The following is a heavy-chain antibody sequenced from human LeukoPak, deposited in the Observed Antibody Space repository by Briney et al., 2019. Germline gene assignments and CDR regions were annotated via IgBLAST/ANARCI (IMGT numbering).Heavy chain of an antibody. Sequence: SETLSLTCAVSGYSISSGYYWGWIRPPPGKGLEWIGSIYHSGSTYYNPSLKSRVTISVDTSENQFSLKLSSVTAADTAVYYCARGIVADYWGQGTLVTVSS. CDR3: ARGIVADY. CDR1: GYSISSGYY. V-gene: IGHV4-38-2*01. CDR2: IYHSGST. J-gene: IGHJ4*02. D-gene: IGHD2-15*01.